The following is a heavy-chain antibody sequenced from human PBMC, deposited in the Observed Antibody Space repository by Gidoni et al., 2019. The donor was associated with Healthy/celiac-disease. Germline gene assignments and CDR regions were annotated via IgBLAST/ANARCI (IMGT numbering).Heavy chain of an antibody. V-gene: IGHV4-34*01. Sequence: QVQLQQWGAGLLKPSETLSLTCAVYGGSFSGYYWSWIRQPPGKGLEWIGEINHSGSTNYNPSLKSRVTISVDTSKNQFSLKLSSVTAADTAVYYCARGPFGYVGWFDPWGQGTLVTVSS. CDR2: INHSGST. D-gene: IGHD3-16*01. CDR1: GGSFSGYY. CDR3: ARGPFGYVGWFDP. J-gene: IGHJ5*02.